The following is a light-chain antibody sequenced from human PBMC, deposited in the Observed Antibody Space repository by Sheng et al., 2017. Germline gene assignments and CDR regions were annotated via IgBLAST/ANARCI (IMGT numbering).Light chain of an antibody. CDR1: KLGDKY. Sequence: SYELTQPPSVSVSPGQTASITCSGDKLGDKYACWYQQKPGQSPVLVIYQDSKRPSGIPERFSGSNSGNTATLTISGTQAMDEADYYCQAWDSSPSLGTGTKVTVL. J-gene: IGLJ1*01. CDR2: QDS. V-gene: IGLV3-1*01. CDR3: QAWDSSPS.